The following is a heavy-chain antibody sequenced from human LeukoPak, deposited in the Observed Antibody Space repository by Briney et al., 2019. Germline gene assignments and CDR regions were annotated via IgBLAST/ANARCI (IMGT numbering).Heavy chain of an antibody. J-gene: IGHJ4*02. CDR3: VRDAGHPTGRQNSGSYYVDY. Sequence: PSETLSLTCTVSGGSISSYYWSWIRQPAGKGLEWIGRIYTSGSTNYNPSLKSRVTMSVDTSKNQFSLTLSSVTAADTAVYYCVRDAGHPTGRQNSGSYYVDYWGQGTLVTVSS. CDR2: IYTSGST. CDR1: GGSISSYY. V-gene: IGHV4-4*07. D-gene: IGHD1-26*01.